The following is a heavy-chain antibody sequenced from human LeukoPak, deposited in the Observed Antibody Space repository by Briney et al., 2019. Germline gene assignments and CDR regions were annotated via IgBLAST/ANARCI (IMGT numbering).Heavy chain of an antibody. Sequence: GSSVKVSCKASGGTFSSYAISWVRQAPGQGLEWMGRIIPILGIANYAQKFQGRVTITADKSTSTAYMELSSLRSEDTAVYYCTREGVYSPDPTSYHRLPFDIWGKGTLVIVSS. J-gene: IGHJ3*02. CDR2: IIPILGIA. V-gene: IGHV1-69*04. CDR3: TREGVYSPDPTSYHRLPFDI. CDR1: GGTFSSYA. D-gene: IGHD3-16*02.